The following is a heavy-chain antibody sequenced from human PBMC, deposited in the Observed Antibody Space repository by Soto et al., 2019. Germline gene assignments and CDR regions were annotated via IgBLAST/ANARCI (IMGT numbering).Heavy chain of an antibody. CDR3: ARCRRNSPNDY. CDR2: INHSGST. V-gene: IGHV4-34*01. CDR1: GGSFSGYY. D-gene: IGHD4-4*01. J-gene: IGHJ4*02. Sequence: TSETLSLTCAVYGGSFSGYYWSWIRQPPGKGLEWIGEINHSGSTNYNPSLKSRVTISVDTSKNQFSLKLSSVTAADTAVYYCARCRRNSPNDYWGQGTLVTVSS.